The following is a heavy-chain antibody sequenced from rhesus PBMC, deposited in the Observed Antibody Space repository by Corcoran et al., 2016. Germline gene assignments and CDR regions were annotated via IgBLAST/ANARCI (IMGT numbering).Heavy chain of an antibody. CDR1: GFTFSHSY. V-gene: IGHV3-38*01. CDR2: IRNKANSYTT. D-gene: IGHD5-12*01. CDR3: ARATVLFALYGLDS. J-gene: IGHJ6*01. Sequence: EVQLVESGGGLAQPGGSLRLSWSASGFTFSHSYMYLVRQAPGKGREWVGRIRNKANSYTTEYAASVKGRFTISRDDSKNTLYLQMSSLKTEDTAVYYCARATVLFALYGLDSWGQGVVVTVSS.